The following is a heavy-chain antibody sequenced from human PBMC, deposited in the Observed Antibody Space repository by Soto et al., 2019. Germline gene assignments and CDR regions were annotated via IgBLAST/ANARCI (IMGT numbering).Heavy chain of an antibody. Sequence: PGGSLRLSCAASGFTFSSYWMHWVRQAPGKGLVWVSRINSDWSSTSYADSVKGRFTISRDNAKNTLYLQMSSLRAEDTAVYYCAKAFSGVTMVRGAMGWFDPWGQGTLVTVSS. V-gene: IGHV3-74*01. CDR2: INSDWSST. CDR3: AKAFSGVTMVRGAMGWFDP. D-gene: IGHD3-10*01. CDR1: GFTFSSYW. J-gene: IGHJ5*02.